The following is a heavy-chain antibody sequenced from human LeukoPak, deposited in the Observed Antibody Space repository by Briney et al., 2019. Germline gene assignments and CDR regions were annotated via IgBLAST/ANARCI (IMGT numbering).Heavy chain of an antibody. CDR3: ARGDGITGTQGRLDY. CDR2: INHSGST. CDR1: GGSFSCYY. Sequence: PSETLSPTCAVYGGSFSCYYWSWIRQPPGKGLEWSGEINHSGSTNYNPSLKSRVTISVDASKNQFSLKLSSVTAADTAVYYCARGDGITGTQGRLDYWGQGTLVTVSS. J-gene: IGHJ4*02. V-gene: IGHV4-34*01. D-gene: IGHD1-20*01.